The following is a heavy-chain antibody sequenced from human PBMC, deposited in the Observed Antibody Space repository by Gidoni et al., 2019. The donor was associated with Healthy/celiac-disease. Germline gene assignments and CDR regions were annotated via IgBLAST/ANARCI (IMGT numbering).Heavy chain of an antibody. J-gene: IGHJ4*02. D-gene: IGHD4-17*01. CDR1: GGSISSSSYY. Sequence: QLQLQESGPGLVKPSETLSLTCTVSGGSISSSSYYWGWIRQPPGKGLEWIGSFYYSGSTYYNPSLQSRVTISVDTSKNQFSLKLSSVTAADTAVYYCARAYGGNPFDYWGQGTLVTVSS. CDR3: ARAYGGNPFDY. CDR2: FYYSGST. V-gene: IGHV4-39*01.